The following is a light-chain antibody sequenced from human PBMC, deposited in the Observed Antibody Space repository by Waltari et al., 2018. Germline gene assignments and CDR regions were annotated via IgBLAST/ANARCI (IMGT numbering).Light chain of an antibody. V-gene: IGKV3-15*01. Sequence: EIVMTQSPATLSVSPGERATLSCRASQSVSSNLAWYQQKPGQAPRLLIYGVSTRATGIPARFSGSGSGTEFTLTISSLQSEDFAVYFCQQYNNGPPDTFGQGTKLEIK. J-gene: IGKJ2*01. CDR2: GVS. CDR3: QQYNNGPPDT. CDR1: QSVSSN.